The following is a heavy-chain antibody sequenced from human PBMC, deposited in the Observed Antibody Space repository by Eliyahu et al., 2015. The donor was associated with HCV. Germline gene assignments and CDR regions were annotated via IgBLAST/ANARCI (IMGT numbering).Heavy chain of an antibody. CDR1: GGSISSYY. CDR3: ARHEGYCSSTSCYERNWFDP. J-gene: IGHJ5*02. Sequence: QVQLQESGPGLVKPSETLSLTCTVXGGSISSYYWSWIRQPPGKGLEWIGYIYYSGSTNYHPSLKSRVTISVDTSKNQFSLKLSSVTAADTAVYYCARHEGYCSSTSCYERNWFDPWGQGTLVTVSS. D-gene: IGHD2-2*01. V-gene: IGHV4-59*08. CDR2: IYYSGST.